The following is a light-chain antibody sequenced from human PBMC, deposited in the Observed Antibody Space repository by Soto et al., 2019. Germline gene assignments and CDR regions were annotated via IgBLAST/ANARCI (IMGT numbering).Light chain of an antibody. Sequence: QSVLTQPPSASGSPGQSVTISCTGTKNDIGVYDFVSWYQHHPGKAPRLIIYEVVQRPSGVPGRFSGSKSGNTASLTVSGXQAADEADYFCKSYAGSNTYVFGSGTKV. CDR3: KSYAGSNTYV. CDR2: EVV. V-gene: IGLV2-8*01. J-gene: IGLJ1*01. CDR1: KNDIGVYDF.